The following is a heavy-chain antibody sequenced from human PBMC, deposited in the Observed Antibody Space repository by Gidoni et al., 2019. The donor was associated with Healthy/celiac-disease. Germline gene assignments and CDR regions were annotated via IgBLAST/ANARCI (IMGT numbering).Heavy chain of an antibody. D-gene: IGHD4-17*01. CDR2: INPSGGST. CDR1: GYTFPSYY. CDR3: ARCGDYGDYLGFDY. V-gene: IGHV1-46*03. Sequence: QVQLVQSGAEVQKPGASLKVSCKSSGYTFPSYYMHWVRQAPGQGLEWMGIINPSGGSTSYEQKFQGRVTMTRDTSTRTVYMELSSLRSEDTAVYYCARCGDYGDYLGFDYRGQGTLVTVSS. J-gene: IGHJ4*02.